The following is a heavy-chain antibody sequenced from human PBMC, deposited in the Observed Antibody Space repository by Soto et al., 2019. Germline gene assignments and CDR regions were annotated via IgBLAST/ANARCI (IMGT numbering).Heavy chain of an antibody. D-gene: IGHD3-10*01. CDR3: SRHQEGRSMVFYGMDV. CDR2: IRTKSNNFAT. CDR1: GFTLSGSD. J-gene: IGHJ6*02. V-gene: IGHV3-73*01. Sequence: PVGSLRLSCAASGFTLSGSDIHWVRQASGKGLEWVGRIRTKSNNFATSYAEAVRGRFTISRYDSDNTASLQMSSLKTEDTAICYCSRHQEGRSMVFYGMDVWGQGTTVTVSS.